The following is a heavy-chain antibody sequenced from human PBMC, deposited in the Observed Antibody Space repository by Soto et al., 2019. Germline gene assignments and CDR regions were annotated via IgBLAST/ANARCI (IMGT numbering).Heavy chain of an antibody. V-gene: IGHV1-46*03. J-gene: IGHJ6*02. CDR2: INPSGGST. Sequence: GASVKVSCTASGDTFTSYYMHWVRQAPGQGLEWMGIINPSGGSTSYAQKFQGRVTMTRDTSTSTVYMELSSLRSEDTAVYYCALLTGGSFGMDVWGQGTTVTVSS. CDR3: ALLTGGSFGMDV. D-gene: IGHD2-8*02. CDR1: GDTFTSYY.